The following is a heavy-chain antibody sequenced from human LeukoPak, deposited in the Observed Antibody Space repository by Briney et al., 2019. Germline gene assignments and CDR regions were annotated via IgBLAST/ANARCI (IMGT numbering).Heavy chain of an antibody. CDR1: GFTLSNYW. CDR3: VKNFVGADEF. Sequence: GGSLRLSCAASGFTLSNYWMHWVRQAPGKGLVWVSRINEDGSTINYADSVRGRFTISRDIAKNTLFLRMNSLRPEDTAVYHCVKNFVGADEFWGQGTLVTVSS. V-gene: IGHV3-74*01. D-gene: IGHD1-26*01. CDR2: INEDGSTI. J-gene: IGHJ4*02.